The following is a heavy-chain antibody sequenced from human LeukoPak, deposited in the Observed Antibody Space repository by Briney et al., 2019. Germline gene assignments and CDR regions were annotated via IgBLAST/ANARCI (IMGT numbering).Heavy chain of an antibody. J-gene: IGHJ4*02. Sequence: PSETLSLTCTVSGGSISIIDYYWGWVRQSPGKGLEWIGSVYYSGSTYYHPSLKSWVAISVDTSKKQFSLKLSSVTAADTAVYYCARHGTNHFYDYWGQGTLVTVSS. D-gene: IGHD1-26*01. V-gene: IGHV4-39*01. CDR1: GGSISIIDYY. CDR2: VYYSGST. CDR3: ARHGTNHFYDY.